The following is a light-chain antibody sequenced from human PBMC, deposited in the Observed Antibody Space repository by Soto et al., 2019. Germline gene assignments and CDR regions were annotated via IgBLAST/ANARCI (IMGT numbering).Light chain of an antibody. J-gene: IGKJ5*01. Sequence: DIHLSQSPSFLSASVGDSFTITCRASQGIFSYLAWYQQKPGKAPELLIYGASTLQSGVPSRFSGRGSGKEFTLTISNLQAEDVATYFCQQLNNYPPTFGQGTLPEI. CDR3: QQLNNYPPT. CDR2: GAS. CDR1: QGIFSY. V-gene: IGKV1-9*01.